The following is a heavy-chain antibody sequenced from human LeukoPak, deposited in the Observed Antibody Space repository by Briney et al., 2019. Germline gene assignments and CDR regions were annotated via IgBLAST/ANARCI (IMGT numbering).Heavy chain of an antibody. CDR1: GFSFNMFP. CDR2: ISYDGNNK. V-gene: IGHV3-30*04. CDR3: ARGGNWGYFDY. Sequence: GRSLRLSCAASGFSFNMFPMHWVRQAPGKGLECVAVISYDGNNKYYVDSVNGRFTISRDNSKNTLFLQMNSLRTEDTAIYHCARGGNWGYFDYWGQGTLVTVSS. D-gene: IGHD7-27*01. J-gene: IGHJ4*02.